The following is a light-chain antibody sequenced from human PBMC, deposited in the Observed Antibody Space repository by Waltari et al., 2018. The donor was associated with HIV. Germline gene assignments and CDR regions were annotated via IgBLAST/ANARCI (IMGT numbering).Light chain of an antibody. J-gene: IGLJ3*02. CDR2: RNN. CDR3: ATWDDSLSGLWV. Sequence: QSVLTQPPSASGTPGQRVTISCSGSSSNIGSSYVYWYQQLPGTAPKLLMYRNNQRPSGVPDRFSGSKSGTSASLAISGPRSEDEADYYCATWDDSLSGLWVFGGGTKLTVL. V-gene: IGLV1-47*01. CDR1: SSNIGSSY.